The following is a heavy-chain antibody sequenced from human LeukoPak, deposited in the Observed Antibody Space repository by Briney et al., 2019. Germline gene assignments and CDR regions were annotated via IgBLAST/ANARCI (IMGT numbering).Heavy chain of an antibody. Sequence: SETLSLTCTVFGGSISGFHWSWVRQSSGKGLEWIANIYDKGNIKNNPSLKSRVTISIDMSKNQVSLKLTSVTAADTAVYYCARHVGAWAFDIWGQGTMVTVSS. CDR2: IYDKGNI. CDR3: ARHVGAWAFDI. J-gene: IGHJ3*02. V-gene: IGHV4-59*08. CDR1: GGSISGFH.